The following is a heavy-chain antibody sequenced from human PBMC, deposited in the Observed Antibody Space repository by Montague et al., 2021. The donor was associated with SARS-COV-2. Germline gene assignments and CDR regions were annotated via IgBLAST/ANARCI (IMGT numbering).Heavy chain of an antibody. CDR1: GDSVAVNSVA. Sequence: CAISGDSVAVNSVAWSWIRQSPSSGLEWLGMTYYRSKWYSDYAPSVRGRLTVNPDASKNEFSLELNYVTPEDTAVYYCVRYSGWFHFDFWGQGTLVTVSS. CDR3: VRYSGWFHFDF. CDR2: TYYRSKWYS. D-gene: IGHD6-19*01. V-gene: IGHV6-1*01. J-gene: IGHJ4*02.